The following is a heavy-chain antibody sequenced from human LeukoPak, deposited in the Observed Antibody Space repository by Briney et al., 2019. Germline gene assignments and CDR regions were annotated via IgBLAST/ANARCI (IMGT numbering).Heavy chain of an antibody. CDR1: GFTVGSYP. V-gene: IGHV3-30*15. J-gene: IGHJ4*02. D-gene: IGHD6-13*01. CDR2: ISYDGSNE. CDR3: AAGYGSIDY. Sequence: GRSQRLSCGASGFTVGSYPIHWVRQAPGKGLEWVSLISYDGSNEYYADSVKGRFTISRDTSKNTLFLQMSSLRHEDTAVYYCAAGYGSIDYWGQGTLVTVSS.